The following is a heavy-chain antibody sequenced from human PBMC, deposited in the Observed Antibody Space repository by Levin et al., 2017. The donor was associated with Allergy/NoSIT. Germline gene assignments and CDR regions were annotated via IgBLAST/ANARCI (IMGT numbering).Heavy chain of an antibody. V-gene: IGHV3-9*01. CDR1: GFTFDDYA. Sequence: SLKISCAASGFTFDDYAMHWVRQAPGKGLEWVSGISWNSGSIGYADSVKGRFPISRDNAKNSLYLQMNSLRTEDTALYYCARDNIGLPDAFDIWGQGTMVIVSS. CDR3: ARDNIGLPDAFDI. D-gene: IGHD3-10*01. CDR2: ISWNSGSI. J-gene: IGHJ3*02.